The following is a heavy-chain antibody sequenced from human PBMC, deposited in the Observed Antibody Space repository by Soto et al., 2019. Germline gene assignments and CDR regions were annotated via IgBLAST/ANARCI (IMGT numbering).Heavy chain of an antibody. CDR3: AKGVHTTGCDKFDP. CDR1: GFTFSSYV. CDR2: ISGSGDSS. D-gene: IGHD2-2*01. Sequence: EVQLLESGGGLVQPGGSLRLSCAASGFTFSSYVINWVRQAPGKGLEWVSCISGSGDSSLYADSVKGRFTLSRDNSKNTVFLQMENLRAEDTSHYYCAKGVHTTGCDKFDPWGQGTLVTVSS. V-gene: IGHV3-23*01. J-gene: IGHJ5*02.